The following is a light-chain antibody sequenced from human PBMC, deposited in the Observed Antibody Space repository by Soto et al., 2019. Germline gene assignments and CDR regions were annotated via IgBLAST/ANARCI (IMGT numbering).Light chain of an antibody. J-gene: IGKJ5*01. CDR2: GAS. CDR3: RQYGSSPT. CDR1: QSLNTRY. Sequence: EIVVTQSPGTLSLFPGERATLSCRASQSLNTRYLAWYQQKRGHAPRLLIYGASSRATGIPDKFSRSGSGTAFTLALSRLAPKYFEVDSCRQYGSSPTFGQGTGLEIK. V-gene: IGKV3-20*01.